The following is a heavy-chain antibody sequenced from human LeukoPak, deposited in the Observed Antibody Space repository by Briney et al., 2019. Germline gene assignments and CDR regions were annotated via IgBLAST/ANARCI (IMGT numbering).Heavy chain of an antibody. CDR3: ARAGTVTTHYFDY. J-gene: IGHJ4*02. CDR1: GGSISSGGYS. Sequence: SETLSLTCAVSGGSISSGGYSWSWIRQPPGKGLEWIGYIYHSGSTYYNPSLKSRVTISVDRSKNQFSLKLSSVTAADTAVYYCARAGTVTTHYFDYWGQGTLVTVSS. CDR2: IYHSGST. V-gene: IGHV4-30-2*01. D-gene: IGHD4-17*01.